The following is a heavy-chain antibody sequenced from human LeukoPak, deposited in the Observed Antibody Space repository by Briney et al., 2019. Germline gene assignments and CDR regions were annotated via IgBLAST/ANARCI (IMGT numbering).Heavy chain of an antibody. CDR1: GYSFTSYW. J-gene: IGHJ4*02. CDR2: VYPGDSDT. Sequence: GESLKISCKGSGYSFTSYWIGWVRQMPGKSLEWIGIVYPGDSDTRYSPSFQGQVTISADKSISTAYLQWSSLKASDTAMYYCARRVYCSSTSCYPYYFDYWGQGTLVTVSS. V-gene: IGHV5-51*01. D-gene: IGHD2-2*01. CDR3: ARRVYCSSTSCYPYYFDY.